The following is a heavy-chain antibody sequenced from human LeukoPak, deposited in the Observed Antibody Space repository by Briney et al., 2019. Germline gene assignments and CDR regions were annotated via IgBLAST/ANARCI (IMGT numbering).Heavy chain of an antibody. CDR2: IYPGDYDT. CDR1: GYSFTTYW. J-gene: IGHJ3*01. Sequence: GESLRISCKGSGYSFTTYWISWMRQMPGKGLEWMGIIYPGDYDTRYSPSFQGHVTISVDKSISTAYLQWRSLRASDTAMYFCAGHSFDTVDAFDVWGQGTIVTVSA. CDR3: AGHSFDTVDAFDV. D-gene: IGHD2-2*02. V-gene: IGHV5-51*01.